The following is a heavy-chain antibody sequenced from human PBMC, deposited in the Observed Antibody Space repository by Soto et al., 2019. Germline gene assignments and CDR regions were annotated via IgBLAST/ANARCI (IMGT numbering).Heavy chain of an antibody. V-gene: IGHV3-48*01. D-gene: IGHD3-10*01. Sequence: AGGSLRLSCAASGFTFSSYGMNWVRQAPGKGLEWVSYISSSSRTTDYADSVKGRFTISRDNAKNSLYLQVDSLRAEDTAVYYCAGGRGALDYYYYMDVWGKGTTVTVSS. CDR3: AGGRGALDYYYYMDV. CDR2: ISSSSRTT. CDR1: GFTFSSYG. J-gene: IGHJ6*03.